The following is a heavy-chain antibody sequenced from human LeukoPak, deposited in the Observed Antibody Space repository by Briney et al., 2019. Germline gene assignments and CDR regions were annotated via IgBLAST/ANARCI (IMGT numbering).Heavy chain of an antibody. J-gene: IGHJ4*02. Sequence: GGSLRLSCAASGFTFSSYAMSWVRQAPGKGLEWVSAISGSGGSTYYADSVKGRFTISRDNSKNTLYLQMNSLRAEDTAVYYCARDQGGSYSEYFDYWGQGTLVTVSS. D-gene: IGHD1-26*01. CDR2: ISGSGGST. V-gene: IGHV3-23*01. CDR3: ARDQGGSYSEYFDY. CDR1: GFTFSSYA.